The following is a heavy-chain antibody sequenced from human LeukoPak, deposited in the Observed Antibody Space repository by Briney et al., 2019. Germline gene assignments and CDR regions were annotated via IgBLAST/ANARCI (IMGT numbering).Heavy chain of an antibody. CDR1: GFTFTSYD. J-gene: IGHJ4*02. D-gene: IGHD3-22*01. CDR3: ARCSAHYYDSSGPSVLEDY. CDR2: MNPNSGNT. Sequence: ASVKVSCKASGFTFTSYDINWVRQATGEGLEWMGWMNPNSGNTGYARKFQGRVTMTRNTSISTAYMELSSLRSEDTAVYYCARCSAHYYDSSGPSVLEDYWGQGTLVTVSS. V-gene: IGHV1-8*02.